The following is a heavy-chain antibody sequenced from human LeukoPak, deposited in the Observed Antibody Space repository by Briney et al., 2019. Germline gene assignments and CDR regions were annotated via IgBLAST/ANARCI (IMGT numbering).Heavy chain of an antibody. CDR2: IRTDGSNK. D-gene: IGHD3-10*02. CDR1: GFAFINFG. Sequence: GGSLTLSCAASGFAFINFGIQWVRQAPGKGLEWVAFIRTDGSNKYYTDSVKGRFTISRDNSKNTLYLQMNSLRAEDTAVYYCVRGGMLMGYFDYWGQGTLVTVSS. CDR3: VRGGMLMGYFDY. V-gene: IGHV3-30*02. J-gene: IGHJ4*02.